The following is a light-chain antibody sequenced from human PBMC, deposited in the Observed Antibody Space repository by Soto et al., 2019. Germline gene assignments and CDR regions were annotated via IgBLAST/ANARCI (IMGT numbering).Light chain of an antibody. CDR1: QSVGNK. Sequence: EIIMTQSPATLSVSPVERATLSCRASQSVGNKLAWYQQRPGQAPRLLIFRASSRASGIPARFSGSGSGTDFTLTISRLEPEDFAVDYCQQCGSSSTFGQGTRLKIK. J-gene: IGKJ5*01. V-gene: IGKV3-15*01. CDR3: QQCGSSST. CDR2: RAS.